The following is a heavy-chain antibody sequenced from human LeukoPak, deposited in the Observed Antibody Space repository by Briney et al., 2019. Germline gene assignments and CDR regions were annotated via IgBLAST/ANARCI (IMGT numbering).Heavy chain of an antibody. J-gene: IGHJ4*02. CDR3: ARHEDSSGYYSY. V-gene: IGHV4-34*01. CDR2: IYYSGST. D-gene: IGHD3-22*01. CDR1: GGSFSGYY. Sequence: SETLSLTCAVYGGSFSGYYWSWIRQPPGKGLEWIGNIYYSGSTYYNPSLKSRVTISVDTSKNQVSLKLSSVTAADTAVYYCARHEDSSGYYSYWGQGTLVTVSS.